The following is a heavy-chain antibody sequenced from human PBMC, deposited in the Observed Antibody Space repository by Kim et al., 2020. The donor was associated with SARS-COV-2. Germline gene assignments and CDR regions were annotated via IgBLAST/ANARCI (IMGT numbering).Heavy chain of an antibody. J-gene: IGHJ6*02. Sequence: SRVTLSVDTAKNQFSLKLSSVTAADTAVYYCARDRNMVRGVQYYYGMDVWGQGTTVTVSS. CDR3: ARDRNMVRGVQYYYGMDV. V-gene: IGHV4-30-2*05. D-gene: IGHD3-10*01.